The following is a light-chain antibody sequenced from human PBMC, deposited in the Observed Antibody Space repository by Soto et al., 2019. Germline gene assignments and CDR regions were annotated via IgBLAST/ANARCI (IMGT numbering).Light chain of an antibody. V-gene: IGLV1-47*01. CDR3: AAWDDSLSGWV. CDR2: TNN. J-gene: IGLJ3*02. Sequence: QSVLTQPPSASGTPGQRFTISGSGRNSNIGSNYVYWYQQVPGTAPKLLIYTNNQRPSGVPDRFSGSKSATSASLAIGGLRSEDEADYYCAAWDDSLSGWVFGGGTKLTVL. CDR1: NSNIGSNY.